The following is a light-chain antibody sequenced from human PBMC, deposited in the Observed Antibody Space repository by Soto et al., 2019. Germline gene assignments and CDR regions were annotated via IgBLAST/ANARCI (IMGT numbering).Light chain of an antibody. CDR3: QQYGSSPPWT. Sequence: EIVLTQSPGTLSLSPGERATLSCRASQSVSNSYLAWYQQKPGQAPRLLIYGASSRATGIPDRFSGSGSGTDFTLSISRLEPVDFAMYYCQQYGSSPPWTFGQGTKVEIK. CDR1: QSVSNSY. V-gene: IGKV3-20*01. CDR2: GAS. J-gene: IGKJ1*01.